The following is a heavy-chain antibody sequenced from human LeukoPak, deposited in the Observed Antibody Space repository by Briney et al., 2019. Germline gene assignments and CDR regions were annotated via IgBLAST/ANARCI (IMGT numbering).Heavy chain of an antibody. V-gene: IGHV3-66*01. CDR2: IYSGGST. CDR1: GFTVSSNY. Sequence: GGSLRLSCAASGFTVSSNYMSWVRQAPGKGLEWVSVIYSGGSTYYADSVKGRFTISRDNSKNTLYLQMNSLRAEDTAVYYCARESGDHFCDYWGQGTLLTVSS. J-gene: IGHJ4*02. D-gene: IGHD2-21*01. CDR3: ARESGDHFCDY.